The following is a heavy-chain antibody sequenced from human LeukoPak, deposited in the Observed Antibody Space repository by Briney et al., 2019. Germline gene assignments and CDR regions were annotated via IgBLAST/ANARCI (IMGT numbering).Heavy chain of an antibody. D-gene: IGHD2-2*01. Sequence: GGSLRLSCAASGLTFSSYAMSWVRHAPGKGLEWVSAISGSGGGTYYADSVKGRFTISRDNSKNTLYLQMNSLRAEDTAVYYCAKFGNLGYCSSNSCYGYFDYWGQGTLVTVSS. CDR2: ISGSGGGT. J-gene: IGHJ4*02. CDR3: AKFGNLGYCSSNSCYGYFDY. CDR1: GLTFSSYA. V-gene: IGHV3-23*01.